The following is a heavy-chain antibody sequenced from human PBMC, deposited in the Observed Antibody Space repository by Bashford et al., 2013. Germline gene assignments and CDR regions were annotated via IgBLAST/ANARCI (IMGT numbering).Heavy chain of an antibody. CDR2: IYPGDSDT. D-gene: IGHD6-19*01. V-gene: IGHV5-51*01. CDR3: ARRIAVAGVGYYGMDV. Sequence: ESLKISCKGSGYSFTSYWIGWVRQMPGKGLEWMGMIYPGDSDTRYSPSFQGQVTISADKSITTAYLQWSSLKASDTAMYYCARRIAVAGVGYYGMDVWGQGTTVTVSS. CDR1: GYSFTSYW. J-gene: IGHJ6*02.